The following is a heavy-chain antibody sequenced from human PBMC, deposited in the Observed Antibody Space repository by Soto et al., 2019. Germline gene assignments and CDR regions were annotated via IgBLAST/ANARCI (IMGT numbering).Heavy chain of an antibody. Sequence: PGGSLRLSCTASGFIFSNFGMHWVRQAPGKGLEWVAGVWYDGSNGVSAESVKGRFTISRDNSKNTLYLQMTSLRAEDTAVYYCARDPRTARASAMDVWGQGTPVTVYS. V-gene: IGHV3-33*01. CDR2: VWYDGSNG. D-gene: IGHD6-6*01. CDR1: GFIFSNFG. CDR3: ARDPRTARASAMDV. J-gene: IGHJ6*02.